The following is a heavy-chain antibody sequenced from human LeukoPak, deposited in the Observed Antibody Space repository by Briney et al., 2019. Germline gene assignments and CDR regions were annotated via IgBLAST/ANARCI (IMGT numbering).Heavy chain of an antibody. CDR1: GGTFSSYA. J-gene: IGHJ6*02. CDR2: IIPIFGTA. Sequence: SVKVSCKASGGTFSSYAISWVRQAPGQGLEWMGGIIPIFGTANYAQKFQGRVTIIADESTSTAYMELSSLRSEDTAVYYCAREIYCSGGSCLYYYGMDVWGQGTTVTVSS. CDR3: AREIYCSGGSCLYYYGMDV. V-gene: IGHV1-69*13. D-gene: IGHD2-15*01.